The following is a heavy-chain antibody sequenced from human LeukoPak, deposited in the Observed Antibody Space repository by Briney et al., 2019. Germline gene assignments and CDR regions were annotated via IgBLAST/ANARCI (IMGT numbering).Heavy chain of an antibody. J-gene: IGHJ3*02. Sequence: EPGGPLRLSCAASGFTFSSYSMNWVRQAPGKGLEWVSSISSSSSYIYYADSVKGRLTISRDNAKNSLYLQMNSLRAEDTAVYYSATTTGFLVWISLYHVGMAKSFDIWGQGTMVTVSS. CDR3: ATTTGFLVWISLYHVGMAKSFDI. D-gene: IGHD3-3*01. CDR2: ISSSSSYI. V-gene: IGHV3-21*04. CDR1: GFTFSSYS.